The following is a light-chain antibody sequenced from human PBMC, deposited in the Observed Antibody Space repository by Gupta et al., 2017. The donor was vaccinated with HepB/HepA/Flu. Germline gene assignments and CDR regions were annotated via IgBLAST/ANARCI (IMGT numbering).Light chain of an antibody. Sequence: FTQSPGTLSLSPGARASLTCRARQSVSSSYLGWYQQKPRQAPSHLIYVATITAPGIPARFSGSGAGTDFTLTTSRLEPEDFAVYYCQQFGSSFTWTFGQGTKVEIK. CDR3: QQFGSSFTWT. CDR2: VAT. CDR1: QSVSSSY. J-gene: IGKJ1*01. V-gene: IGKV3-20*01.